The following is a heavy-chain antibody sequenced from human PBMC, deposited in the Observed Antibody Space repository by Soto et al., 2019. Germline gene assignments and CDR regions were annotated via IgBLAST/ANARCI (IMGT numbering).Heavy chain of an antibody. CDR2: IYYSGST. CDR3: ARAGHIVVVTAGRFDP. D-gene: IGHD2-21*02. J-gene: IGHJ5*02. Sequence: QVQLQESGPGLVKPSQTLSLTCTVSGGSISSGDYYWSWIRQPPGKGLEWIGYIYYSGSTYYNPSPKSRVTISVDTSKNQFSLKLSSVTAADTAVYYCARAGHIVVVTAGRFDPWGQGTLVTVSS. V-gene: IGHV4-30-4*01. CDR1: GGSISSGDYY.